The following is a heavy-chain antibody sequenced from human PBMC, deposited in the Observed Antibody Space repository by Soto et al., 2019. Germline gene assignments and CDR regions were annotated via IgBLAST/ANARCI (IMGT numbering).Heavy chain of an antibody. CDR3: VQTTGWPGFDF. CDR2: IYGGGTT. D-gene: IGHD6-19*01. V-gene: IGHV3-53*01. CDR1: GFTVSSKY. J-gene: IGHJ4*02. Sequence: EVQLVESGGGLIQPGGSLRLSCAASGFTVSSKYMTWVRQAPGKGLEWVSVIYGGGTTYYADSVKGRFTISRDNSKNTLYLQMNSLRAEDTAVYYCVQTTGWPGFDFWAQGTLVTVSS.